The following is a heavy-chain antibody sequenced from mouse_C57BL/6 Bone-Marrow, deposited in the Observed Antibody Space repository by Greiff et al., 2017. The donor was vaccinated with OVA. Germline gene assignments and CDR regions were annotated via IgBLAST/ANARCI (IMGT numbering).Heavy chain of an antibody. CDR2: IRSKSSNYAT. V-gene: IGHV10-3*01. CDR3: VRDYGDGYFYWYFDV. D-gene: IGHD2-3*01. Sequence: EVQLVESGGGLVQPKGSLKLSCAASGFTFNTYAMHWVHQAPGKGLEWVARIRSKSSNYATYYADSVKDRFTISRDDSQSMLYLQMNNLKTEDTAMYYCVRDYGDGYFYWYFDVWGTGTTVTVSS. J-gene: IGHJ1*03. CDR1: GFTFNTYA.